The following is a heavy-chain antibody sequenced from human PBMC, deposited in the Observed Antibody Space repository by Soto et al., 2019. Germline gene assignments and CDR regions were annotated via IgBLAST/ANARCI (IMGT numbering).Heavy chain of an antibody. D-gene: IGHD3-3*01. CDR1: GGSISSGGYY. CDR3: ARGYYDFWSGYYIPGYFDL. Sequence: QVQLQESGPGLVKPSQTLSLTCTVSGGSISSGGYYWSWIRQHPGKGLEWIGYIYYSGSTYYNPSLKSRVTISVDTSKNQFSLKLSSVTAADTAVYYCARGYYDFWSGYYIPGYFDLWGRGTLVTVSS. CDR2: IYYSGST. J-gene: IGHJ2*01. V-gene: IGHV4-31*03.